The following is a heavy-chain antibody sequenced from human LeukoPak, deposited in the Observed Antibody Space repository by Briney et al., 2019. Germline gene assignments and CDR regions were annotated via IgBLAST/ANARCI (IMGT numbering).Heavy chain of an antibody. V-gene: IGHV3-74*01. Sequence: GGSLRLSCAASGLIFRSYWMHWVRQAQGKGLVWVSTINSDGSSTTYADSVKGRFTISRDNAKNTLYLQMNSLRVEDTVVYYCARGPPWYFDLWGRGTLVTVSS. J-gene: IGHJ2*01. D-gene: IGHD6-25*01. CDR3: ARGPPWYFDL. CDR2: INSDGSST. CDR1: GLIFRSYW.